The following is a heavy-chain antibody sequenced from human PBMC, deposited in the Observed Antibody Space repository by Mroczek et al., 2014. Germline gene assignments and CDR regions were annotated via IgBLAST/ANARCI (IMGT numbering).Heavy chain of an antibody. J-gene: IGHJ6*02. CDR1: GGSFSGYY. V-gene: IGHV4-34*01. D-gene: IGHD6-13*01. CDR3: ARFGSSWYLERRNYYYYYGMDV. CDR2: INHSGST. Sequence: QVQLVESGAGLLKPSETLSLTCAVYGGSFSGYYWSWIRQPPGKGLEWIGEINHSGSTNYNPSLKSRVTISVDTSKNQFSLKLSSVTAADTAVYYCARFGSSWYLERRNYYYYYGMDVWGQGTTVTVSS.